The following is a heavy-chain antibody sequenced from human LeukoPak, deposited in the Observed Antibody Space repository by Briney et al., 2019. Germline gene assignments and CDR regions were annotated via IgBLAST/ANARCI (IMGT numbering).Heavy chain of an antibody. Sequence: SETLSLTCAVYGGSFSGYYWSWNRQPPGKGLEWIGEINHSGSTNYNPSLKSRVTISVDTSKNQFSLKLSSVTAADTAVYYCATLCSSTSCLDYWGQGTLVTVSS. J-gene: IGHJ4*02. CDR2: INHSGST. CDR3: ATLCSSTSCLDY. V-gene: IGHV4-34*01. CDR1: GGSFSGYY. D-gene: IGHD2-2*01.